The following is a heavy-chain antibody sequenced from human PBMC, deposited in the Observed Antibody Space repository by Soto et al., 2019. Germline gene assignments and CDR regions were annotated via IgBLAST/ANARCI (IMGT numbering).Heavy chain of an antibody. CDR3: AKDLGPLRLLNYYFYGLDV. D-gene: IGHD2-15*01. CDR2: IESGGSA. V-gene: IGHV3-53*02. CDR1: GFSVSSTY. J-gene: IGHJ6*02. Sequence: EVQLVETGGGVVQRGGSLTLSCNASGFSVSSTYMSWVRQAPGRGLEWVAVIESGGSAHYADSVNGRFTISRDDPKNIIYLQMHTLRAEDTAVYYCAKDLGPLRLLNYYFYGLDVWGQGTSVTVSS.